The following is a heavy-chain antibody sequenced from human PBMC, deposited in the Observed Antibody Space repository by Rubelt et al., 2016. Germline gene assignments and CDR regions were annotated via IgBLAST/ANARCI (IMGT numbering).Heavy chain of an antibody. CDR1: GFTFNTNP. V-gene: IGHV3-23*01. Sequence: EVQLLESGGGLVQPGGALRLPCAASGFTFNTNPMTWVRQAPGQALEWVSSISGSGGITSYADSVKGRFTISRDNSKNALFLQMRSLGAEDTAVYFCAKDRPCKSGGDCYKYYFDYWGQGTLVTVSS. J-gene: IGHJ4*02. CDR3: AKDRPCKSGGDCYKYYFDY. D-gene: IGHD2-21*02. CDR2: ISGSGGIT.